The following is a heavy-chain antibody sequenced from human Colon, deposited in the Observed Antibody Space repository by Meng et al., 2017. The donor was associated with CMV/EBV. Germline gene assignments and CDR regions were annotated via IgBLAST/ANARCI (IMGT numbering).Heavy chain of an antibody. J-gene: IGHJ6*02. Sequence: SVKVSCKTSGGTFNNYAISWVRQAPGHGPEWVGGVIPTSGTPNYAEKFQGRVTITTDASTSTAYMELSSLTFEDTAVYYFARERGYSVWRRGLDVWGQGTTVTVSS. D-gene: IGHD2-21*01. CDR1: GGTFNNYA. V-gene: IGHV1-69*05. CDR2: VIPTSGTP. CDR3: ARERGYSVWRRGLDV.